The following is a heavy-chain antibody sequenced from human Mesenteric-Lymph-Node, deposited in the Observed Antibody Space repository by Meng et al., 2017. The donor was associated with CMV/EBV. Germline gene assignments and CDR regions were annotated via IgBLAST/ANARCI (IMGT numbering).Heavy chain of an antibody. J-gene: IGHJ6*02. CDR1: GFTFSSYA. CDR2: ISYDGSNK. D-gene: IGHD2-2*01. CDR3: ARDSIVVVPAAISLPYYYGMGV. V-gene: IGHV3-30*04. Sequence: GESLKISCAASGFTFSSYAMHWVRQAPGKGLEWVAVISYDGSNKYYADSVKGRFTISRDNSKNTLYLQMNSLRAEDTAVYYCARDSIVVVPAAISLPYYYGMGVWGQGTTVTVSS.